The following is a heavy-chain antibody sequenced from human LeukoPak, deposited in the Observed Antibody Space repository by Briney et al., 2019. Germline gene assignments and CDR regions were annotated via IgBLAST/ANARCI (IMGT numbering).Heavy chain of an antibody. Sequence: ASVKVSCKASGYTFTSYGISWVRQAPGQGLEWMGWINPNSGGTNYAQKFQGRVTMTRDTSISTAYMELSRLRSDDTAVYYCASLGFRELSFDIWGQGTMVTVSS. J-gene: IGHJ3*02. CDR1: GYTFTSYG. CDR3: ASLGFRELSFDI. V-gene: IGHV1-2*02. CDR2: INPNSGGT. D-gene: IGHD3-10*01.